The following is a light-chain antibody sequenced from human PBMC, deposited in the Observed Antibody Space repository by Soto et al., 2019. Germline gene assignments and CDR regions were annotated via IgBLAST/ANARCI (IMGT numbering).Light chain of an antibody. V-gene: IGLV1-40*01. CDR3: QSYDTNVVGLV. CDR1: NSNTGADCG. CDR2: NNN. J-gene: IGLJ3*02. Sequence: QSVLTQPPSVSGAPGQRVTISGTGTNSNTGADCGEAWYQQFPGTPPKLLIYNNNNRPSGVPARFSGSKSATSASLAISGLQPADEADYYCQSYDTNVVGLVFGPGTKLTVL.